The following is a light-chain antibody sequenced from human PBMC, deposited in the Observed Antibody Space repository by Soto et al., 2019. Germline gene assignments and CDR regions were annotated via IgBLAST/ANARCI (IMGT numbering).Light chain of an antibody. CDR2: DVS. CDR3: CSYAGSYTHV. Sequence: TQPRSVSGSPGQSVTISCTGTSSDVGGYNYVSWYQQHPGKAPKLMIYDVSKRPSGVPDRFSGSKSGNTASLTISGLQAEDEADYYCCSYAGSYTHVFGTGTKLTVL. J-gene: IGLJ1*01. V-gene: IGLV2-11*01. CDR1: SSDVGGYNY.